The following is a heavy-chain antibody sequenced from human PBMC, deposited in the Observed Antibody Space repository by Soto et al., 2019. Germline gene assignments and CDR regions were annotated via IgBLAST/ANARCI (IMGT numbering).Heavy chain of an antibody. D-gene: IGHD3-10*01. J-gene: IGHJ4*02. Sequence: QITLKESGPTLAKPTQTLTLTCTFSGFSLSTSGMGVGWIRQPPGKALEWLATVYLDDDKRYSTSLPSRLTITKDTSKKQAVLAMTNMDPAETATYFCAHVRYYDSGTQHFDYWGQGTLVTVSS. CDR2: VYLDDDK. V-gene: IGHV2-5*02. CDR3: AHVRYYDSGTQHFDY. CDR1: GFSLSTSGMG.